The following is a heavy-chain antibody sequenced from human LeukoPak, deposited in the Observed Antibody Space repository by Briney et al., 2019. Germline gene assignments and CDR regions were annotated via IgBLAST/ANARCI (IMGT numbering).Heavy chain of an antibody. CDR3: AKVARSKTTVTTYFDY. Sequence: GGSLRLSCAASGFTFSSYAMSWVRQAPGKGLEWVPAISGSGGSTYCADSVKGRFTISRDNSKNTLYLQMNSLRAEDTAVYYCAKVARSKTTVTTYFDYWGQGTLVTVSS. J-gene: IGHJ4*02. CDR2: ISGSGGST. V-gene: IGHV3-23*01. D-gene: IGHD4-11*01. CDR1: GFTFSSYA.